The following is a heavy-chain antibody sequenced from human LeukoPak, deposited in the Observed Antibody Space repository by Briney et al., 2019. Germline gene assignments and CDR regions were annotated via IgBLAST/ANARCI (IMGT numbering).Heavy chain of an antibody. CDR3: ANVIVGTTAFDY. D-gene: IGHD1-26*01. J-gene: IGHJ4*02. CDR1: GFTFKNFG. V-gene: IGHV3-23*01. CDR2: ISGSGGST. Sequence: PGGSLSLSCAAAGFTFKNFGMNWVRQAPGKGLEWVSGISGSGGSTFYADSVKGRFSVSRDNSKNTLYLQMNSLRVEDTAVSYCANVIVGTTAFDYWGQGTLVTVSS.